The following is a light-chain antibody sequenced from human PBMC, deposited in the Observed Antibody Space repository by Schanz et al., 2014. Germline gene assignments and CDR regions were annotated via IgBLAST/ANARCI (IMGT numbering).Light chain of an antibody. J-gene: IGLJ3*02. CDR3: CSYAGSFTWV. Sequence: QSVLTQPPSVSGAPGQRVTISCTGSKSNIGARYDVHWYQHLPGAAPRLLIFGNNKRPSGVPDRFSGSKSGTSASLAITGLQADDEADYYCCSYAGSFTWVFGGRTKLTVL. CDR2: GNN. V-gene: IGLV1-40*01. CDR1: KSNIGARYD.